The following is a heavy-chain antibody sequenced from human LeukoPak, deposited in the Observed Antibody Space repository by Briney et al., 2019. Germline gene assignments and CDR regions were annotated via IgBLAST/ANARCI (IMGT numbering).Heavy chain of an antibody. Sequence: GGSLRLSCAVSGFSFDDYAMHWVRQAPGKGLEWVSYISSSGSTIYYADSVKGRFTISRDNAKNSLYLQMNSLRAEDTAVYYCATGRRAAVDYWGQGTLVTVSS. V-gene: IGHV3-48*03. D-gene: IGHD3-10*01. CDR3: ATGRRAAVDY. CDR2: ISSSGSTI. J-gene: IGHJ4*02. CDR1: GFSFDDYA.